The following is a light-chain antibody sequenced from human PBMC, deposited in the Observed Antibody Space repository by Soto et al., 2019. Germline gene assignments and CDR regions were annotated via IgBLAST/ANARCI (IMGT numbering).Light chain of an antibody. CDR2: EVT. V-gene: IGLV2-8*01. CDR1: SSDVGGYNY. J-gene: IGLJ2*01. CDR3: SSYSGSNKLL. Sequence: QSALTQPPSASGSPGQSVTISCTGTSSDVGGYNYVSWYQQHPGKAPKLMIYEVTKRPSGVPDRFSGSKSGNTASLTASGLQAEDEADYYCSSYSGSNKLLFGGGTKLTVL.